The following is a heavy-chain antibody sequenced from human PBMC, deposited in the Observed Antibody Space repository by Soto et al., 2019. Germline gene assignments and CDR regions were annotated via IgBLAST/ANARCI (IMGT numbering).Heavy chain of an antibody. V-gene: IGHV3-30*03. CDR1: GFTFSSNG. CDR3: ARDGTWGAYSDSDFDY. D-gene: IGHD5-12*01. CDR2: ISYDGSNK. J-gene: IGHJ4*02. Sequence: GGSLRLSCAASGFTFSSNGMHWVRQAPGKGLEWVAIISYDGSNKYYADSVKGRFTISRDNSKNTLYLQMNSLRAEDTAVYYCARDGTWGAYSDSDFDYWGQGTLVTVSS.